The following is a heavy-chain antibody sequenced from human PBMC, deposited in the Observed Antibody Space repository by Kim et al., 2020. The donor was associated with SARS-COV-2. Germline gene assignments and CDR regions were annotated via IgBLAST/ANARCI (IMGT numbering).Heavy chain of an antibody. CDR1: GGTFSSYA. J-gene: IGHJ6*02. CDR3: ARDDPSIAAAVDYGMDV. Sequence: SVKVSCKASGGTFSSYAISWVRQAPGQGLEWMGGIIPIFGTANYAQKFQGRVTITADESTSTAYMELSSLRSEDTAVYYCARDDPSIAAAVDYGMDVWGQGTTVTVSS. CDR2: IIPIFGTA. V-gene: IGHV1-69*13. D-gene: IGHD6-13*01.